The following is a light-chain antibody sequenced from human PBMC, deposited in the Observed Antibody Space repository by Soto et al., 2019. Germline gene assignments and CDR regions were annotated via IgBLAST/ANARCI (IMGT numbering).Light chain of an antibody. V-gene: IGKV1-27*01. CDR1: QGISNY. CDR3: QKYNSAPWT. J-gene: IGKJ1*01. CDR2: AAS. Sequence: DIQMTQSPSSLSASVGDRVTITCRASQGISNYLAWYQQKPGKGPKLLIYAASTLQSGVPSRFRGSGSVTDFTLTISSLQTEDVATYYCQKYNSAPWTFGQGTKVEIK.